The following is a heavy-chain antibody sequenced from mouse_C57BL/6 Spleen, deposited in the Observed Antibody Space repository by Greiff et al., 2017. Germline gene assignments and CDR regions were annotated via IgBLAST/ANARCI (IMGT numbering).Heavy chain of an antibody. CDR2: IDPSDSYT. CDR3: ARGLTGTSAY. J-gene: IGHJ3*01. V-gene: IGHV1-59*01. Sequence: VQLQQPGAELVRPGTSVKLSCKASGYTFTSYWMHWVKQRPGQGLEWIGVIDPSDSYTNYNQKFKGKATLTVDTSSSTAYMQLSSLTSEDSAVYYCARGLTGTSAYWGQGTLVTVSA. CDR1: GYTFTSYW. D-gene: IGHD4-1*01.